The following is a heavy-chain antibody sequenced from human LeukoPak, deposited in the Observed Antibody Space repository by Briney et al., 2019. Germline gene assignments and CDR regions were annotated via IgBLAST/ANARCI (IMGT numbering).Heavy chain of an antibody. J-gene: IGHJ4*02. Sequence: GGSLRLSCAASGFTFSTYAMNWVRQAPGKGLEWVSVIGGSGGSTYYADSVKGRFTISRDNSKNTLYLQMNSLRAEDTAVYYCAKDKVLFSNYYFDYWGQGTLVTVSS. CDR1: GFTFSTYA. V-gene: IGHV3-23*01. CDR3: AKDKVLFSNYYFDY. CDR2: IGGSGGST. D-gene: IGHD2-21*01.